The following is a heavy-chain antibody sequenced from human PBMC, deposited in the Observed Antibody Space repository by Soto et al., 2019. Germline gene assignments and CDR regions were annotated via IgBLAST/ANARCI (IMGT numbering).Heavy chain of an antibody. CDR3: ARPFLADFVL. CDR1: GDTFNTYA. D-gene: IGHD3-3*01. Sequence: QVRLVQSGAEVKKPGSSVKVSCKASGDTFNTYAISWVRHAPGQGLEWIGGIILMFDATNYAQDFRGRATITADKSTNLPYLELSSLKSDDTAVYYCARPFLADFVLCGQGTVVTVS. V-gene: IGHV1-69*06. CDR2: IILMFDAT. J-gene: IGHJ3*01.